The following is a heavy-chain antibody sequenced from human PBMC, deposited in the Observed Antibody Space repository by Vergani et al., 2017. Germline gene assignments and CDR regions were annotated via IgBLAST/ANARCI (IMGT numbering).Heavy chain of an antibody. CDR3: ARADYYGSEDY. Sequence: QVQLVESGGGVVQPGRSLRLSCAASGFTFSSYAMHWVRQAPGKGLEWVAVISYDGSNKYYADSVKDRFTISRDNSKNTLYLQMNSLRAEDTAVYYCARADYYGSEDYWGQGTLVTVSS. D-gene: IGHD3-10*01. CDR1: GFTFSSYA. J-gene: IGHJ4*02. V-gene: IGHV3-30-3*01. CDR2: ISYDGSNK.